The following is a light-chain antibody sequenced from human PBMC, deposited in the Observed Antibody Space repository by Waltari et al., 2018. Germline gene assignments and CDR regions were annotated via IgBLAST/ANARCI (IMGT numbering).Light chain of an antibody. Sequence: EIVMTQSPLSLPITPGEPASISCRSSQSLLHSNGYNYLDWYVQKPGQSPQVLIYLGSNRASGVPDRFSGSGSGTDFTLKISRVEAEDVGLYFCMQPLQIPPTFGQGTKVEIK. CDR1: QSLLHSNGYNY. V-gene: IGKV2-28*01. CDR3: MQPLQIPPT. J-gene: IGKJ1*01. CDR2: LGS.